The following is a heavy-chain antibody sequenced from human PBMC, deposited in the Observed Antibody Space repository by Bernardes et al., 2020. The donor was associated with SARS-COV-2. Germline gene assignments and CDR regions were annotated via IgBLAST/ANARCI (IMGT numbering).Heavy chain of an antibody. Sequence: SETLSLTCVVYGGSLSGFYWTWIRQAPEKGLEWIGEINQSGRNNYNPSHKGRVTMSVDTSKNQFSLKLTSVTAADTAVYYCAKGGPYKWNNGLSWGQGTLVTVSS. V-gene: IGHV4-34*01. CDR3: AKGGPYKWNNGLS. CDR2: INQSGRN. CDR1: GGSLSGFY. D-gene: IGHD1-20*01. J-gene: IGHJ4*02.